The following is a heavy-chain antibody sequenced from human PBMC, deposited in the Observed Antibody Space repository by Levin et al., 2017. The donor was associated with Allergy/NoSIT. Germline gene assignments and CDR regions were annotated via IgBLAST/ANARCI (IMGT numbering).Heavy chain of an antibody. CDR3: ARDMAVATAIPPLDYFYGMDV. Sequence: GGSLRLSCAASGFTFSSYWMNWVRQAPGKGLEWVAKIKQHGSERYYVDSVKGRFTISRDNAKNSLYLQMNRLRAEDTAVYYCARDMAVATAIPPLDYFYGMDVWGQGTTVTVSS. CDR2: IKQHGSER. J-gene: IGHJ6*02. D-gene: IGHD2-2*02. V-gene: IGHV3-7*01. CDR1: GFTFSSYW.